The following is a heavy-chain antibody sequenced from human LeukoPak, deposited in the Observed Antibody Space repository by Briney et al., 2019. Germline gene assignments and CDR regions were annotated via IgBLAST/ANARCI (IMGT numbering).Heavy chain of an antibody. D-gene: IGHD3-10*01. Sequence: SQTLSLTCTVSGGSISSGSYYWSWIRQPAGKGLDWIGRIYTSGSTNYNPSIKSRVTISGDTSKNQFSLKLSSVTAADTAVYYCARASGLLWFGELVGSPYYYYMDVWGKGTTVTVSS. J-gene: IGHJ6*03. V-gene: IGHV4-61*02. CDR3: ARASGLLWFGELVGSPYYYYMDV. CDR2: IYTSGST. CDR1: GGSISSGSYY.